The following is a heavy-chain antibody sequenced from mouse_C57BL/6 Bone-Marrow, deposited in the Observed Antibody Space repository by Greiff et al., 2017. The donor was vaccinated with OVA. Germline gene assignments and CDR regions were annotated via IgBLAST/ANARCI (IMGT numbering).Heavy chain of an antibody. V-gene: IGHV1-55*01. CDR2: IYPGSGSN. Sequence: QVQLQQPGAELVKPGASVKMSCKASGYTFTSYWITWVKQRPGQGLEWIGDIYPGSGSNNYNEKFKSKATLTVDTSYSTAYMQLSSLTSEDSAVYYCASPIYYYGSSYVTYWGQGTTLTVSS. CDR3: ASPIYYYGSSYVTY. CDR1: GYTFTSYW. J-gene: IGHJ2*01. D-gene: IGHD1-1*01.